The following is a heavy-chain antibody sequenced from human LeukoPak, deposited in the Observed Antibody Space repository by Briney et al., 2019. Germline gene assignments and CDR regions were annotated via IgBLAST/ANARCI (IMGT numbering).Heavy chain of an antibody. J-gene: IGHJ4*02. CDR3: ARGDSSGHDY. Sequence: SGTLSLTCTVSGGSISSGSYYWSWIRQPAGKGLEWIGRIYTSGSTNYNPSLKSRVTMSVDTSKNQFSLKLSSVTAADTAVYYCARGDSSGHDYWGQGTLVTVSS. D-gene: IGHD3-22*01. V-gene: IGHV4-61*02. CDR1: GGSISSGSYY. CDR2: IYTSGST.